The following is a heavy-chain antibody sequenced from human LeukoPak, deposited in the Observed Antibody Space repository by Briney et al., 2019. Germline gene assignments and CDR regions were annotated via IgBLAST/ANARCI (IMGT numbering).Heavy chain of an antibody. V-gene: IGHV4-34*01. CDR3: ARTPRGYVWGSYRLWWFEP. CDR1: GGSFSGYY. Sequence: SEILSLTCAVYGGSFSGYYWSWIRQPPGKGLEWIGEINHSGSTNYNPSLKSRVTISVDTSKNQFSLQLSSVTAADTAVYYCARTPRGYVWGSYRLWWFEPWGQGTLVTVSS. D-gene: IGHD3-16*02. J-gene: IGHJ5*02. CDR2: INHSGST.